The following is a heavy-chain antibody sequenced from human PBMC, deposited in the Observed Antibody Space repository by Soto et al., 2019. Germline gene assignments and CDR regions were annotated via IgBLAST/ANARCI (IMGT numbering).Heavy chain of an antibody. J-gene: IGHJ4*02. CDR3: ARADGGFYY. D-gene: IGHD3-16*01. CDR1: GFTFSSYE. CDR2: IHSSGRTM. Sequence: EVQLVESGGGLVQPGGSLRLSCAASGFTFSSYEMNWVRQAPGKGLEWLSYIHSSGRTMFYADSVKGRFTISRDNAKNALYLQKNSRRAEDTAVDYCARADGGFYYWGQGTLVTVSS. V-gene: IGHV3-48*03.